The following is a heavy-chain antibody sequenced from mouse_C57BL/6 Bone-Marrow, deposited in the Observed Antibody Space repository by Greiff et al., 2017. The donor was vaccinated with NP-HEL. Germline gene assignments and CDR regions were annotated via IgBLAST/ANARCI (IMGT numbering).Heavy chain of an antibody. CDR2: INPNNGGT. D-gene: IGHD1-1*01. Sequence: VQLKQSGPELVKPGASVKMSCKASGYTFPDYNMHWVKQSHGKSLEWIGYINPNNGGTSYNQKFKGKATLTVNKSSSTAYMELRSLTSEDSAVYYCARDDGSSWFAYWGQGTLVTVSA. J-gene: IGHJ3*01. V-gene: IGHV1-22*01. CDR3: ARDDGSSWFAY. CDR1: GYTFPDYN.